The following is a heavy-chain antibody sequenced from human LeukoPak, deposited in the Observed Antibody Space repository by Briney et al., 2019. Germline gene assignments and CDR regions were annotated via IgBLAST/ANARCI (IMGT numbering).Heavy chain of an antibody. D-gene: IGHD6-19*01. J-gene: IGHJ4*02. CDR1: GYSFTSYS. CDR2: IYPGDSAT. Sequence: GETLKISCKGSGYSFTSYSIGWVRQMPGKSLEWMGIIYPGDSATRYSPSFQGQVTISADKSISTAYLQWSSLKASDTAMYYCARGGGRSVGGTFDYXXQGXLVTVSS. V-gene: IGHV5-51*01. CDR3: ARGGGRSVGGTFDY.